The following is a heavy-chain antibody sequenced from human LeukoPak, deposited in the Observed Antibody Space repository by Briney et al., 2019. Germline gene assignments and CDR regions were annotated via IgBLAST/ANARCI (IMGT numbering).Heavy chain of an antibody. D-gene: IGHD7-27*01. CDR1: GFTFSNYS. CDR2: ISSSSSYI. CDR3: ARELGTNYFDY. Sequence: GGSLRLSCAASGFTFSNYSMNWVRQAPGKGLEWVSSISSSSSYIYYADSAKGRFTISRDNAKNSLYLQMNSLRAEDTAVYYCARELGTNYFDYWGQGTLVTVSS. V-gene: IGHV3-21*01. J-gene: IGHJ4*02.